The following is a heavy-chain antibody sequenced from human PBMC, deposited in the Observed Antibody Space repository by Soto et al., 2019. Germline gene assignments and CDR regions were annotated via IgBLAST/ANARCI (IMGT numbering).Heavy chain of an antibody. CDR3: ARDHREEYDFWSGYRLDAFDI. CDR1: GFTFSSYA. Sequence: QVQLVESGGGVVQPGRSLRLSCAASGFTFSSYAMHWVRQAPGKGLEWVAVISYDGSNKYYADSVKGRFTISRDNCKNTLYLQMNSLRAEDTAVYYCARDHREEYDFWSGYRLDAFDIWGQGTMVTVSS. D-gene: IGHD3-3*01. CDR2: ISYDGSNK. J-gene: IGHJ3*02. V-gene: IGHV3-30-3*01.